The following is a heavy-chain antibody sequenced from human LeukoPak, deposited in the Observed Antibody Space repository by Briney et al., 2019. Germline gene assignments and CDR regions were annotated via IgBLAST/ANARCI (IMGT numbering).Heavy chain of an antibody. V-gene: IGHV3-53*01. D-gene: IGHD1-20*01. J-gene: IGHJ4*02. CDR1: GFTVSSNY. CDR3: AGIIGQQRISDY. CDR2: IYSGGST. Sequence: PGGSLRLSCAASGFTVSSNYMSWVRQAPGKGLEWVSVIYSGGSTYYTDSVKGRFTISRDTSKNTLSLQMNSLRAADTAVYYCAGIIGQQRISDYWGQGTLVTVSS.